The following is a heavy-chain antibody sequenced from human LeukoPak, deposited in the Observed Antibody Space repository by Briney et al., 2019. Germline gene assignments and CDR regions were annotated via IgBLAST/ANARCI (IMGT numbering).Heavy chain of an antibody. D-gene: IGHD3-22*01. CDR1: GGSISSGGYS. V-gene: IGHV4-30-2*01. Sequence: SETLSLTCAVSGGSISSGGYSWSWIRQPPGKGLEWIGYIYHSGSTYYNPSLKSRVTISVDRSKNQFSLKLSSVTAADTAVYYCATLEGYYYDSSGYYRYWGQGTLVTVTS. CDR2: IYHSGST. J-gene: IGHJ4*02. CDR3: ATLEGYYYDSSGYYRY.